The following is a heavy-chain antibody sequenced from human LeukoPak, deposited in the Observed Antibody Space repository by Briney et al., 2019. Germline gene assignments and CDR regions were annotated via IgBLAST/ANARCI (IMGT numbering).Heavy chain of an antibody. D-gene: IGHD6-13*01. CDR3: ARDLHSSSTYYYYYMDV. J-gene: IGHJ6*03. Sequence: SETLSLTCAVYGGSFSGYYWSWIRQPPGKGVEWIGEINHSGSTNYNPSLKSRVTISVDTSKNQFSLKLSSVTAADTAVYHCARDLHSSSTYYYYYMDVWGKGTTVTVSS. V-gene: IGHV4-34*01. CDR2: INHSGST. CDR1: GGSFSGYY.